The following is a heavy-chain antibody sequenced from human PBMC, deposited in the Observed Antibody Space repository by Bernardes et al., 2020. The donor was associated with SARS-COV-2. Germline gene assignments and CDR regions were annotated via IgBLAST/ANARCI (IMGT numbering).Heavy chain of an antibody. Sequence: SETLSLTCTVSGGSISRTTYYWGWIRLPPGKGLEWIGGIYYSGRTYFNPSLKSQVTMSVDTSKNQFSLKVSSVTAADTAVYYCARYLSYDAMDVWGQGTTVTVSS. CDR2: IYYSGRT. CDR3: ARYLSYDAMDV. J-gene: IGHJ6*02. V-gene: IGHV4-39*01. CDR1: GGSISRTTYY.